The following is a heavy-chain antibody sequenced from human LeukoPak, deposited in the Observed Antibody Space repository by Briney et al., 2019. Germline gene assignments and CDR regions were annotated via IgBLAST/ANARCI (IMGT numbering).Heavy chain of an antibody. V-gene: IGHV1-8*01. CDR1: GYTFTSYD. D-gene: IGHD6-13*01. Sequence: ASVKVSCTASGYTFTSYDINWVRQATGQGLEWMGWMNPNSGNTGYAQKFQGRVTMTRNTSISTAYMELSSLRSDDTAVYYCASDSSSWYFPRYFQHWGQGTLVTVSS. CDR2: MNPNSGNT. J-gene: IGHJ1*01. CDR3: ASDSSSWYFPRYFQH.